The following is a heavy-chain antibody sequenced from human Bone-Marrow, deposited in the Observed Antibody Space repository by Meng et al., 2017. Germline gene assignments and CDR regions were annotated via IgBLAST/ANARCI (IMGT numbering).Heavy chain of an antibody. Sequence: GGSLRLSCAASGFTFDDYAMHWVRQAPGKGLEWVSGISWNSGSIGYADSVKGRFTISRDNAKNTLYLQMNSLGVEDTAVYYCARGGGAYCTTTSCYEYFDYWGQGTLVNRLL. D-gene: IGHD2-2*01. CDR2: ISWNSGSI. CDR3: ARGGGAYCTTTSCYEYFDY. J-gene: IGHJ4*02. V-gene: IGHV3-9*01. CDR1: GFTFDDYA.